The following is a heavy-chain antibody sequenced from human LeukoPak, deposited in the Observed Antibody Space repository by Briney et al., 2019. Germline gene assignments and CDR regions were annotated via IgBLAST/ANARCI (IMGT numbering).Heavy chain of an antibody. CDR2: IYPGDSGP. D-gene: IGHD1-26*01. CDR1: GYSFTSYC. Sequence: ESLKISCKVSGYSFTSYCIGWVRQMPGKGLEWMGIIYPGDSGPTYSPSFQGQVTISVDKSINTAYLQWSSLQASDTAMYYCGMSGDRVPLQDDVFDVWGQRTMVTVST. CDR3: GMSGDRVPLQDDVFDV. V-gene: IGHV5-51*01. J-gene: IGHJ3*01.